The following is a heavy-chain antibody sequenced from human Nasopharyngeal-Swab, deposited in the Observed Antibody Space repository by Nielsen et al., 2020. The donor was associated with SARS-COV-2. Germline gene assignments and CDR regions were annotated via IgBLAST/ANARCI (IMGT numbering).Heavy chain of an antibody. V-gene: IGHV3-74*01. D-gene: IGHD3-3*01. CDR2: INSDGSST. CDR3: ASYLAFGYDFWSGERGVFDY. J-gene: IGHJ4*02. CDR1: GLTFSSYW. Sequence: ESLKISGAASGLTFSSYWMHWVRQAPGKGLVWVSRINSDGSSTSYADSVKGRFTISRDNAKNTLYLQMNSLRAEDTAVYYCASYLAFGYDFWSGERGVFDYWGQGTLVTVSS.